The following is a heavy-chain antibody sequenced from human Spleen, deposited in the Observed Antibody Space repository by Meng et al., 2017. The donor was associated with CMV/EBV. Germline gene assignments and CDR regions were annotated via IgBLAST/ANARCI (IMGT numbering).Heavy chain of an antibody. Sequence: GESLKISCAASGFIFSSYGIHWVRQAPGKGLEWVAVIRYDGSNKYYADSVKGRFTISRDNSKNTLYLQMNSLRSEDTAVYFCVKDAGLYSSTWNWFDSWGQGTLVTVSS. J-gene: IGHJ5*01. CDR1: GFIFSSYG. CDR3: VKDAGLYSSTWNWFDS. D-gene: IGHD6-13*01. CDR2: IRYDGSNK. V-gene: IGHV3-30*02.